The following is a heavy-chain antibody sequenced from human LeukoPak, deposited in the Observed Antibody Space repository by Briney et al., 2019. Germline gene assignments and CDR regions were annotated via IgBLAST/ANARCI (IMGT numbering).Heavy chain of an antibody. Sequence: AGGSLRLSCAASGFTFSNAWMSWVRQAPGKGLEWVGRIKSKTDGGTTDYAAPVKGRFTISRDDSKNTLYLQMNSLKTEDTAVYYCTTRRRDLYGMDVWGQGTTVTVSS. CDR3: TTRRRDLYGMDV. V-gene: IGHV3-15*01. D-gene: IGHD2-21*02. J-gene: IGHJ6*02. CDR1: GFTFSNAW. CDR2: IKSKTDGGTT.